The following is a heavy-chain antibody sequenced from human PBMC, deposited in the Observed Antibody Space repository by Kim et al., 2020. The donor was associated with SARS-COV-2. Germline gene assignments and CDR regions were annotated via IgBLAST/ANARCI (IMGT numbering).Heavy chain of an antibody. CDR2: SQR. V-gene: IGHV3-7*03. D-gene: IGHD6-13*01. J-gene: IGHJ4*02. CDR3: ARTIGAAEAF. Sequence: SQRFNVESVKGLFTISRDNARNSLYLQRNSLRAEDTAVYYCARTIGAAEAFWGQGNLVTVSS.